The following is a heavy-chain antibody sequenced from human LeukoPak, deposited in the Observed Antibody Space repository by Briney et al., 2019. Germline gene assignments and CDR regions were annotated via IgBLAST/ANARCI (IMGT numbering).Heavy chain of an antibody. D-gene: IGHD1-26*01. CDR2: IFYSGST. J-gene: IGHJ4*02. Sequence: SETLSLTCTVSGGSISTYYWSWVRQPPGKGLEWIGYIFYSGSTNYNPSLKSRVTISVDTSKNQFSLKLSSVTAADTAVYYCARALGSWYYFDYWGQGTLVTVSS. CDR3: ARALGSWYYFDY. CDR1: GGSISTYY. V-gene: IGHV4-59*01.